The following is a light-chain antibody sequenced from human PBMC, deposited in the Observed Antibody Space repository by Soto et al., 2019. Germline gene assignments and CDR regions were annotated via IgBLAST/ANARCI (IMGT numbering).Light chain of an antibody. CDR2: GNS. J-gene: IGLJ2*01. Sequence: QSVLTQPPSVSGAPGQRDTISCTGSSSNIGAGYDVHWYQQLPGTAPKLLIYGNSNRPSGVPDRFSGSKSGTSASLAITGLQAEDEADYYCQSYDSSLSGSGVFGVGTQLTVL. CDR3: QSYDSSLSGSGV. CDR1: SSNIGAGYD. V-gene: IGLV1-40*01.